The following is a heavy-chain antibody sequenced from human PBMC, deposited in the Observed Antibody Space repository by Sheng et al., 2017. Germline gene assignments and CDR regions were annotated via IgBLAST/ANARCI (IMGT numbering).Heavy chain of an antibody. J-gene: IGHJ4*02. D-gene: IGHD3-22*01. V-gene: IGHV4-39*07. CDR3: ARGDSDYFSSGYRTNGT. CDR1: GGSISSSSYY. CDR2: IYYSGST. Sequence: QLQLQESGPGLVKPSETLSLTCTVSGGSISSSSYYWGWIRQPPGKGLEWIGSIYYSGSTYYNPSLKSRVTISVDTSKNQFSLKLSSVTAADTAVYYCARGDSDYFSSGYRTNGTGVQGTLVTGLL.